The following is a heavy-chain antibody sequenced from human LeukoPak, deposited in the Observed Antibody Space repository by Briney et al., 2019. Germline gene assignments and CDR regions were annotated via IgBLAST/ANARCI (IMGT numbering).Heavy chain of an antibody. CDR1: GASVTTYS. V-gene: IGHV4-4*09. CDR3: ARWDDSAWAFGT. Sequence: PSETLSLTCIVSGASVTTYSWNWLRQSPGKGLEWIGYFTLGGGGTTSYNSSLKSRVTISRDTSKNQLSLKLTSVTDADTAVYYCARWDDSAWAFGTWGPGTLVTVSS. J-gene: IGHJ5*02. CDR2: FTLGGGGTT. D-gene: IGHD6-19*01.